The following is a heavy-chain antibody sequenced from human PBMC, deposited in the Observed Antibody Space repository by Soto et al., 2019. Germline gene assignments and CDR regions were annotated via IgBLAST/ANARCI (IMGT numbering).Heavy chain of an antibody. Sequence: PSETVSLTCTVSGGSISSGDYYWSWIRQPPGKGLEWIGYIYYSGSTYYNPSLKSRVTISVDTSKNQFSLKLSSVTAADTAVYYCARVPYSNYLSFDCWGQGTLVTVSS. CDR3: ARVPYSNYLSFDC. J-gene: IGHJ4*02. D-gene: IGHD4-4*01. CDR2: IYYSGST. CDR1: GGSISSGDYY. V-gene: IGHV4-30-4*01.